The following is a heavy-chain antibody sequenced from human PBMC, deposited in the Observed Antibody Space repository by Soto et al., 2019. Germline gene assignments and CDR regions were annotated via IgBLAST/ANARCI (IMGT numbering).Heavy chain of an antibody. D-gene: IGHD5-12*01. CDR2: IAHDGSKT. CDR3: ARVGFGYSYGNGFDP. CDR1: GVPFRGYA. Sequence: QVQLVESGGGVVQPGKSLRLSCAASGVPFRGYAMHWVRQAPGKGLEWVAGIAHDGSKTFYADSVKGRFTISRDDSKNTVHLQMTNLRGEDMAIFYCARVGFGYSYGNGFDPWGQGALVTVSS. J-gene: IGHJ5*02. V-gene: IGHV3-30-3*01.